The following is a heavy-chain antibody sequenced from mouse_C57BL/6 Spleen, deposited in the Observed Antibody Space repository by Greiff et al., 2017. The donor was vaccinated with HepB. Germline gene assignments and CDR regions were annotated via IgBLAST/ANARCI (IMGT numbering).Heavy chain of an antibody. CDR1: GFTFSDYG. CDR3: ALSTRSTKYYARDY. CDR2: ISSGSSTI. V-gene: IGHV5-17*01. Sequence: EVQLVESGGGLVKPGGSLKLSCAASGFTFSDYGMHWVRQAPEKGLEWVAYISSGSSTIYYADTVQGRFTISRDHAKNTLFLQMTSLRSEDTAMYYCALSTRSTKYYARDYWSQGTSVTVSS. D-gene: IGHD2-4*01. J-gene: IGHJ4*01.